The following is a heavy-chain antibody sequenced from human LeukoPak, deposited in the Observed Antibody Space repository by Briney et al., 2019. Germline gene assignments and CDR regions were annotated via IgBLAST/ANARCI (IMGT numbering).Heavy chain of an antibody. V-gene: IGHV1-69*06. CDR2: IIPILGTA. J-gene: IGHJ2*01. Sequence: SVKVSRKASGGTFSSYAISWVRQAPGQGLEWMGGIIPILGTANYAQKFQGRVTITADKSTSTAYMELSSLRSEDTAVYYCARVPVVPAAIGLWYFDLWGRGTLVTVSS. D-gene: IGHD2-2*02. CDR1: GGTFSSYA. CDR3: ARVPVVPAAIGLWYFDL.